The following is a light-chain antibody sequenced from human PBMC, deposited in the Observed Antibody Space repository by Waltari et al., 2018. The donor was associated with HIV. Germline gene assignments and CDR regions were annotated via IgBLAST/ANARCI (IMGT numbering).Light chain of an antibody. CDR1: SSNVGSTT. J-gene: IGLJ1*01. CDR3: AVWDDSLNAYV. CDR2: NTD. V-gene: IGLV1-44*01. Sequence: QSVLTQPPSSSGTPGQRLTISCSGSSSNVGSTTVNWYQHPPGAAPKLLILNTDERPSGVPDRFSGSKSVTSASLAISGLQSEDEADYYCAVWDDSLNAYVFGTGTTVTVL.